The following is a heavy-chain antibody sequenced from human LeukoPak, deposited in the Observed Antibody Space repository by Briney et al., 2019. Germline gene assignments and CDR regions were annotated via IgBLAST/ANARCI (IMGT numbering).Heavy chain of an antibody. V-gene: IGHV4-39*02. CDR3: ARLWKDSWSGYPNYFDY. CDR2: IFYTGST. Sequence: PSETLSLTCTVSGGSISSGGYYWGWIRQPPGKGLEWIGSIFYTGSTYYNPSLKSRVTVSVDTSKNHFSLKLSSVTAADTAVYYCARLWKDSWSGYPNYFDYWGQGTLVSVSS. J-gene: IGHJ4*02. D-gene: IGHD3-3*01. CDR1: GGSISSGGYY.